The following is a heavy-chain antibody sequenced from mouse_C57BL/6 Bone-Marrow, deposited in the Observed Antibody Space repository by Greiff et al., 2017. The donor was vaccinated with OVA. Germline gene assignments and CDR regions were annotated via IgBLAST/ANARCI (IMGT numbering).Heavy chain of an antibody. Sequence: EVMLVESGGDLVKPGGSLKLSRAASGFTFSSYGMSWVRQTPDKRLEWVATISSGGSYTYYPDSVKGRLTISRDNAKNTLYLQMSSLKSEDTAMYYCARHGDYGSFFDYWGQGTTLTVSS. D-gene: IGHD1-1*01. J-gene: IGHJ2*01. CDR1: GFTFSSYG. V-gene: IGHV5-6*01. CDR3: ARHGDYGSFFDY. CDR2: ISSGGSYT.